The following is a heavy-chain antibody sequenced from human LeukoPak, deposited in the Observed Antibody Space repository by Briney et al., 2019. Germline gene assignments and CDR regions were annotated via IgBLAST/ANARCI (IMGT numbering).Heavy chain of an antibody. V-gene: IGHV3-23*01. Sequence: GGSLRLSCAASGFTFSSYAMSWVRQAPGKGLEWVSAISGSGGSTYYADSVKGRFTISRDNSKNTLYLQMNSLRAEDTAVYDXXKXXXXYYDSSGYLGDYWGQGTLVTVSS. J-gene: IGHJ4*02. CDR3: XKXXXXYYDSSGYLGDY. D-gene: IGHD3-22*01. CDR1: GFTFSSYA. CDR2: ISGSGGST.